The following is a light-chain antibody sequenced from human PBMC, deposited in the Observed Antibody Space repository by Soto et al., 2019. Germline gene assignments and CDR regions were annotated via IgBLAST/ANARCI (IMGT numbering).Light chain of an antibody. CDR3: QQAGT. CDR2: GAS. J-gene: IGKJ3*01. V-gene: IGKV3-15*01. CDR1: QSVSSN. Sequence: EIVMTQSPATLSVSPGERATLSCRASQSVSSNLAWYQQKPGQAPRLLIYGASTRATGIPARFSGSGSGTEFTLTISSLQSEDFAVYYCQQAGTFGPETKVDIK.